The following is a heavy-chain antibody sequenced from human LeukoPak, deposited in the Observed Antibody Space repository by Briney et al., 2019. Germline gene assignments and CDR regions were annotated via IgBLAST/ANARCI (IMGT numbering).Heavy chain of an antibody. J-gene: IGHJ6*02. CDR2: IKSKTDGGTT. V-gene: IGHV3-15*01. Sequence: GGSLRLSCAASGFTFSNAWMSWVRQAPGKGLEWVGRIKSKTDGGTTDYAAPVKGRFTISRDDSKNTLYLQMNSLKTEDTAVYYCTTGQNPYYCSGGSCTGGGYYYYGMDVWGQGTTVTVPS. CDR3: TTGQNPYYCSGGSCTGGGYYYYGMDV. D-gene: IGHD2-15*01. CDR1: GFTFSNAW.